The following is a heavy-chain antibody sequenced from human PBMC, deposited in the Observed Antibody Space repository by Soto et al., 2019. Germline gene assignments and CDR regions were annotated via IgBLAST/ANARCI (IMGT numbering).Heavy chain of an antibody. CDR2: FHRSGPT. CDR3: INSQGLSRAES. CDR1: SSSNANGHY. J-gene: IGHJ5*02. D-gene: IGHD4-4*01. Sequence: KASETLSLTCDVSSSSNANGHYWGWIRQPPGNGLEWLGCFHRSGPTYYRPSLKSRLAIPVDMSKNRVSLSVTSVTAADTAIYYCINSQGLSRAESWGRGVLVTVSS. V-gene: IGHV4-38-2*01.